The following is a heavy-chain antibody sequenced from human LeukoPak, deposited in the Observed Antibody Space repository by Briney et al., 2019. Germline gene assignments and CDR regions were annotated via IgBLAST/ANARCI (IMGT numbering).Heavy chain of an antibody. CDR3: AKDGSYGMDV. Sequence: ASVKVSCKASGGTFSSYAISWVRQAPGQGLEWMGRIIPILGIANYAQKFQGRVTITADKSTSTAYMELSSLRAEDTAVYYCAKDGSYGMDVWGQGTTVTVSS. CDR2: IIPILGIA. CDR1: GGTFSSYA. J-gene: IGHJ6*02. V-gene: IGHV1-69*04.